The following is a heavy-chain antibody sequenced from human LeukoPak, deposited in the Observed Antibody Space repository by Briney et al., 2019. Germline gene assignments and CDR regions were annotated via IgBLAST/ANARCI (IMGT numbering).Heavy chain of an antibody. Sequence: GGSLRLSCAASGFTFSSYNMNWVRQAPGKGLEWVSYISSSSSIIYYADSVKGRFTISRDNAKNSLYLYMNSLRAEDTAVYYCATSYDILIGYLGSWGQGTLVTVSS. CDR1: GFTFSSYN. CDR3: ATSYDILIGYLGS. D-gene: IGHD3-9*01. J-gene: IGHJ4*02. V-gene: IGHV3-48*04. CDR2: ISSSSSII.